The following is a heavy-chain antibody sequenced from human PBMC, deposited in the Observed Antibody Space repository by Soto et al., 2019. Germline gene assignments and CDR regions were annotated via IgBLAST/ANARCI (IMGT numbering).Heavy chain of an antibody. J-gene: IGHJ3*02. CDR1: GYSISSGYY. CDR3: ASGGVGDAFDI. D-gene: IGHD3-3*01. Sequence: SETLSLTCAVSGYSISSGYYWGWIRQPPGKGLEWIGSIYHSGSTYYNPSLKSRVTISVDTSKNQFSLKLSSVTAADTAVYYCASGGVGDAFDIWGQGTMVTVSS. CDR2: IYHSGST. V-gene: IGHV4-38-2*01.